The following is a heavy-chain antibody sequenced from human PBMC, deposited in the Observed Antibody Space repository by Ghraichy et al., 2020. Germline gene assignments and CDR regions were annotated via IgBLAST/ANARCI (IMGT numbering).Heavy chain of an antibody. J-gene: IGHJ4*02. D-gene: IGHD3-16*02. CDR3: ARTSYDYIWGSYRYTSDY. Sequence: SGPTLVKPTQTLTLTCTFSGFSLSTSGMCVSWIRQPPGKALEWLALIDWDDDKYYSTSLKTRLTISKDTSKNQVVLTMTNMDPVDTATYYCARTSYDYIWGSYRYTSDYWGQGTLVTVSS. V-gene: IGHV2-70*01. CDR1: GFSLSTSGMC. CDR2: IDWDDDK.